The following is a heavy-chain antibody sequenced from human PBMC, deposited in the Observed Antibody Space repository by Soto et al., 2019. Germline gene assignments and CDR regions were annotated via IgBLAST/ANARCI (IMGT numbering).Heavy chain of an antibody. Sequence: GGSLRLSCAASGFTFSSYAMHWVRQAPGKGLEWVAVISYDGSNKYYADSVKGRFTISRDNSKNTLYLQMNSLRAEDTAVYYCAGPVPDLRSSSWLDGYYFDYWGQGTLVTVSS. CDR3: AGPVPDLRSSSWLDGYYFDY. V-gene: IGHV3-30-3*01. J-gene: IGHJ4*02. CDR2: ISYDGSNK. CDR1: GFTFSSYA. D-gene: IGHD6-13*01.